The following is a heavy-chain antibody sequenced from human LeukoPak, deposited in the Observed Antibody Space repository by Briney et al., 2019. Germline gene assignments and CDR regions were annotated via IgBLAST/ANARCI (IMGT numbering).Heavy chain of an antibody. CDR3: TKRVKYGGTWDHFAD. CDR2: ITGSGRLT. J-gene: IGHJ4*02. Sequence: GGSLRLSCAASGFTLINYAMGWVRQAPGKGLEWVSTITGSGRLTYYADSVKGRFTISRDNSKSTLILQMNSLRVEDTALYYCTKRVKYGGTWDHFADWGQGTLVTVSS. V-gene: IGHV3-23*01. D-gene: IGHD1-26*01. CDR1: GFTLINYA.